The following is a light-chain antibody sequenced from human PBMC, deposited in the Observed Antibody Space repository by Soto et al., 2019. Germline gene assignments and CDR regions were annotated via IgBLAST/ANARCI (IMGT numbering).Light chain of an antibody. Sequence: QPVLTQSPSASASLGASVKLTCTLSSGHSNYAIAWHQQQPEKGPRYLMNLNSDGSHSKGDGIPDRFSGSSSGAERYLTISSHQSEDEADCYCQTGGTGIHHVVFAGWTKVTVL. V-gene: IGLV4-69*01. CDR1: SGHSNYA. CDR2: LNSDGSH. CDR3: QTGGTGIHHVV. J-gene: IGLJ2*01.